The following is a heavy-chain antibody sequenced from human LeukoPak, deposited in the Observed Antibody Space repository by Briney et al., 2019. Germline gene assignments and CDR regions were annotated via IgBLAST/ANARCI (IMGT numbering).Heavy chain of an antibody. V-gene: IGHV3-15*05. CDR3: TTDSYCSTTTCYASSNYYYGLDA. CDR1: GFTFSNAW. Sequence: PGGSLRLSCAASGFTFSNAWMTWVRQAPGKGLEWVGRIYRNADGGTTDYAAPVKGRFTISRDDSKNTLYLQKNSLKTEDTAVYYCTTDSYCSTTTCYASSNYYYGLDAWGQGTSVTVSS. D-gene: IGHD2-2*01. CDR2: IYRNADGGTT. J-gene: IGHJ6*02.